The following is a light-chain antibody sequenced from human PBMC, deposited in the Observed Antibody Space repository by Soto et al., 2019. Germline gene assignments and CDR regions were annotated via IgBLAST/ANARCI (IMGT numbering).Light chain of an antibody. J-gene: IGLJ2*01. CDR2: DVS. Sequence: QSVLTQPASVSGSPGQSITISCTGTGSDVGDYNSVSWYQQHPGKAPKLMIYDVSNRPSGVSNRFSGSKSGNTASLTISGLQAEDEADYYCSSYTSSSTLVVFGGGTKLTVL. CDR1: GSDVGDYNS. CDR3: SSYTSSSTLVV. V-gene: IGLV2-14*03.